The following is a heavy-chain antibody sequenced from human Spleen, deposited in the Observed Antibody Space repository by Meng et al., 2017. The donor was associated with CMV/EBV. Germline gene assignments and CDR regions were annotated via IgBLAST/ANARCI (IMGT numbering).Heavy chain of an antibody. V-gene: IGHV3-53*01. CDR1: GFTFSIYT. CDR3: AGGGLPERPTY. D-gene: IGHD1-1*01. Sequence: GESLKISCAASGFTFSIYTMHWVRQAPGKGLEWVSVIYSSGGTYYADSVMGRFTISRDNSKNTLYLQMNSLRAEDTAVYYCAGGGLPERPTYWGQGTLVTVSS. J-gene: IGHJ4*02. CDR2: IYSSGGT.